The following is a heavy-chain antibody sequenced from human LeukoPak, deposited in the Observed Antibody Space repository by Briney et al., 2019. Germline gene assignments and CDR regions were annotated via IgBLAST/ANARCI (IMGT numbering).Heavy chain of an antibody. D-gene: IGHD1-26*01. Sequence: GGSLRLSCAASGFTFSSCSMDWVRQAPGKGLEWVSSISSAGSYTYYTDSVKGRFTISRDNTQNSMYLQMNSLRAEDTARYFCVRDPAYYKGDYWGQGTLVTVSS. V-gene: IGHV3-21*04. CDR3: VRDPAYYKGDY. J-gene: IGHJ4*02. CDR1: GFTFSSCS. CDR2: ISSAGSYT.